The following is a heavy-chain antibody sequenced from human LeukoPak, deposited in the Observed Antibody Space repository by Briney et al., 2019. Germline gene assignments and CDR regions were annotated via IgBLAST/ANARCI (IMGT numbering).Heavy chain of an antibody. V-gene: IGHV1-2*04. CDR1: GYTFTGYY. CDR2: INPNSGGT. D-gene: IGHD6-19*01. Sequence: GASVKVSCKASGYTFTGYYMHWVRQAPGQGLEWMGWINPNSGGTNYAQKFQGWVTMTRDTSISTAYMELSRLRSDDTAVYYCASTTVAGTAQTAFDYWGQGTLVTVSS. CDR3: ASTTVAGTAQTAFDY. J-gene: IGHJ4*02.